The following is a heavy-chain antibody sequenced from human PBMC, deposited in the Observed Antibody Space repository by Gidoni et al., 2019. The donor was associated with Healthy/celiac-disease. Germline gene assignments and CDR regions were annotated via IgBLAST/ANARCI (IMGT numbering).Heavy chain of an antibody. CDR3: ARGIGSSWYSYYYYGMDV. Sequence: EVQLVESGGGLVQPGGSLRLSCAASGFTVSSNYMSWVRQAPGKGLELVSVIYSGGSTYYADSVKGRFTISRDNSKNTLYLQMNRLRAEDTAVYYCARGIGSSWYSYYYYGMDVWGQGTTVTVSS. V-gene: IGHV3-66*01. CDR1: GFTVSSNY. D-gene: IGHD6-13*01. J-gene: IGHJ6*02. CDR2: IYSGGST.